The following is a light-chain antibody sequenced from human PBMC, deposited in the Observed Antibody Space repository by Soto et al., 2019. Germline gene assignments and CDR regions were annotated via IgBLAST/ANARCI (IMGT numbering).Light chain of an antibody. CDR3: CSYAGSYNLVL. CDR2: EGT. J-gene: IGLJ3*02. V-gene: IGLV2-23*01. CDR1: SSDVGSYNL. Sequence: QSVLTQPASVSGSPGQSITISCTGSSSDVGSYNLVSWYQQHPGKAPKLVIYEGTKRPSGVSNRFSGSKSGNTASLTISGLQAEDEADYYCCSYAGSYNLVLFGGGTKLTVL.